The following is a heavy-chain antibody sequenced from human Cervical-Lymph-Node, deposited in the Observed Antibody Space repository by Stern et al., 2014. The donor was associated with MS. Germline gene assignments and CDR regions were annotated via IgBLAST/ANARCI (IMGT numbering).Heavy chain of an antibody. CDR3: ARGQSGYFYYYYGMAV. J-gene: IGHJ6*02. Sequence: QMQLVQSGAEVREPGSSVKVSCKASGDTFTNFAITWVRQAPGQGLEWMGGIIPIFGTTDYAQKFQGRVTITADESASTAYMELISLRSEDTAVYYCARGQSGYFYYYYGMAVWGQGTTVTVSS. D-gene: IGHD3-22*01. CDR1: GDTFTNFA. V-gene: IGHV1-69*01. CDR2: IIPIFGTT.